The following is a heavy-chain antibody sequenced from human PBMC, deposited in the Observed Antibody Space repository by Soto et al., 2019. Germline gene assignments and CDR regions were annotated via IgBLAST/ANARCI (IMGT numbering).Heavy chain of an antibody. Sequence: QVQLVQSGAEVKKPGASVKVSCKVSGYTLTELSMHWVRQAPGKGLEWMGGFDPEDGETIYAQKFQGRVTMTEDTSTDTADMELSSLRSEDTAVDYCATVTMIVVPRTRWYFDLWGRGTLVTVSS. V-gene: IGHV1-24*01. CDR3: ATVTMIVVPRTRWYFDL. CDR1: GYTLTELS. CDR2: FDPEDGET. D-gene: IGHD3-22*01. J-gene: IGHJ2*01.